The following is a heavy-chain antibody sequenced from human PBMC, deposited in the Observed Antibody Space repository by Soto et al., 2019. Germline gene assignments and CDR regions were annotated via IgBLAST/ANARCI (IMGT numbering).Heavy chain of an antibody. V-gene: IGHV4-30-4*01. J-gene: IGHJ5*02. D-gene: IGHD2-21*02. Sequence: PSETLSLTCTVSGGSISSGDYYWSWIRQPPGKGLEGIGYIYYSGSTYYNPSLKSRVTISVDTSKNQFSLKLSSVTAADTAVYYCARAQEVVTPRWFDPWGQGTLVTVSS. CDR2: IYYSGST. CDR1: GGSISSGDYY. CDR3: ARAQEVVTPRWFDP.